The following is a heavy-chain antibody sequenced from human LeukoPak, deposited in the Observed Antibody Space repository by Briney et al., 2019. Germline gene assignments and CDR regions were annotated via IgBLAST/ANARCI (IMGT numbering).Heavy chain of an antibody. D-gene: IGHD3-22*01. CDR1: GFTFGAHA. CDR2: ISHDGRNK. V-gene: IGHV3-30*01. J-gene: IGHJ4*02. Sequence: PGWSLRLSCAASGFTFGAHAMHWVRQAPGKGLEWVAVISHDGRNKYNAASVEGRFTISRDKSKSTLYLQMNSLRIEDTAVYYCAQAADSSGWYYDSWGQGTLAIVSS. CDR3: AQAADSSGWYYDS.